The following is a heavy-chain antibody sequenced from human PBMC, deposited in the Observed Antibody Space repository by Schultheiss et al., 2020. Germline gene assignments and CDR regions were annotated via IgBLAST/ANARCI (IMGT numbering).Heavy chain of an antibody. CDR2: IYYTGSA. CDR1: GGSINRSTYY. V-gene: IGHV4-39*02. CDR3: ARLLRYFDWLSHPDY. Sequence: SETLSLTCTVSGGSINRSTYYWGWIRQPPGKGLEWIGSIYYTGSAYYTPSLKSRVTISVDTSKNHFSLTLNSVTAADTAMYYCARLLRYFDWLSHPDYWGQGTLVTVSS. J-gene: IGHJ4*02. D-gene: IGHD3-9*01.